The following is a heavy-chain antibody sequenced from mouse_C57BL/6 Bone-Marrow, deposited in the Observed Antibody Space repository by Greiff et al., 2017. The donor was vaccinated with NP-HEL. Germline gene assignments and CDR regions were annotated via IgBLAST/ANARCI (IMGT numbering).Heavy chain of an antibody. J-gene: IGHJ1*03. CDR1: GYTFTGYW. CDR3: ASEEYCYVRWYFDD. Sequence: VQLQQSGAELMKPGASVKLSCKASGYTFTGYWIQWVKQRPGHGLEWIGGILPGSGSTNYNEKFKGKATFTADTSSNTAYMQLSSLTPEDSAIYYCASEEYCYVRWYFDDWGTGTTVTVSS. V-gene: IGHV1-9*01. D-gene: IGHD2-12*01. CDR2: ILPGSGST.